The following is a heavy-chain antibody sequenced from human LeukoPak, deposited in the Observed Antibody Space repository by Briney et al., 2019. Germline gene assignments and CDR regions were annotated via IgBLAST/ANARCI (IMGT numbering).Heavy chain of an antibody. J-gene: IGHJ4*02. D-gene: IGHD6-19*01. Sequence: ASGKVSCKASGYTFTDYYMHWVRQAPGQGLEWMGWINPNSGDTNYAQKFQGRVTTTRDTSISTAYMELSRLRSDDTAVYYCARDGLGSSGWYVDYWGQGTLVTVSS. CDR2: INPNSGDT. CDR3: ARDGLGSSGWYVDY. CDR1: GYTFTDYY. V-gene: IGHV1-2*02.